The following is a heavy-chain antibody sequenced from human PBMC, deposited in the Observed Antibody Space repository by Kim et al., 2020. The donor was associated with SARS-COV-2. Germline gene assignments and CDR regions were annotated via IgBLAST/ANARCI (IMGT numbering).Heavy chain of an antibody. J-gene: IGHJ3*02. Sequence: SETLSLTCTVSGGSISSYYWSWIRQPPGKGLEWIGYIYYSGSTNYNPSLKSRVTISVDTSKNQFSLKLSSVTAADTAVYYCARSSVYFGPDAFDIWGQGTMVTVSS. V-gene: IGHV4-59*01. CDR2: IYYSGST. CDR3: ARSSVYFGPDAFDI. CDR1: GGSISSYY. D-gene: IGHD3-22*01.